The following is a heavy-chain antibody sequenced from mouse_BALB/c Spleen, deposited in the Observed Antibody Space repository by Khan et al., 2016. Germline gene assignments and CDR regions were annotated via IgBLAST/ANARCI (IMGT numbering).Heavy chain of an antibody. CDR1: GFSLTRYG. CDR3: ARSSGTRFAY. J-gene: IGHJ3*01. Sequence: QVQLQQSGPGLVQPSQSLSTTCTVSGFSLTRYGVHWVRQSPGKGLEWLGVIWSGGSTDYNAAFISSLSISKDTPKGQVFFKTNSLQADDTAIYYCARSSGTRFAYWGQGTLVTVSA. D-gene: IGHD4-1*01. V-gene: IGHV2-4-1*01. CDR2: IWSGGST.